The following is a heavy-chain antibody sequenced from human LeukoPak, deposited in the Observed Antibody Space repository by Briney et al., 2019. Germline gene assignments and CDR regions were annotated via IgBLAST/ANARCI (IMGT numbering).Heavy chain of an antibody. CDR2: ISSSSSYI. Sequence: NAGGSLRLSCAASGFTFSSYSMNWVRQAPGKGLDWVSFISSSSSYIYYADSVKGRFTISRDNAKNSLYLQMNSLRAEDTAVYYCAKDLIVVNYYYYYMDVWGKGTTVTISS. CDR3: AKDLIVVNYYYYYMDV. CDR1: GFTFSSYS. V-gene: IGHV3-21*04. J-gene: IGHJ6*03. D-gene: IGHD3-22*01.